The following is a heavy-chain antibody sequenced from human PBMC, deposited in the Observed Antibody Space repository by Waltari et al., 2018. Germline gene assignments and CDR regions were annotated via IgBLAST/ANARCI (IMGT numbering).Heavy chain of an antibody. V-gene: IGHV4-34*01. Sequence: QVQLQQWGAGLLKPSETLSLTCAVYGGSFSGYYWSWIRQPPGKGLEWIGEINHSGSTNYNPSLKSRVTISVDTSKNQFSLNLSSVTAADTAVYYCASEMYSSGWSPRPDRLQHWGQGTLVTVSS. D-gene: IGHD6-19*01. CDR1: GGSFSGYY. CDR3: ASEMYSSGWSPRPDRLQH. J-gene: IGHJ1*01. CDR2: INHSGST.